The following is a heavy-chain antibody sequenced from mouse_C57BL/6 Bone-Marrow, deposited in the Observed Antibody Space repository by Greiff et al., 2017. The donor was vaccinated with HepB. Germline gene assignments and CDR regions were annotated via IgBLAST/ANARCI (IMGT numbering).Heavy chain of an antibody. CDR1: GFTFSDYG. CDR2: ISSGSSTI. J-gene: IGHJ1*03. D-gene: IGHD2-1*01. V-gene: IGHV5-17*01. Sequence: EVNVVESGGGLVKPGGSLKLSCAASGFTFSDYGMHWVRQAPEKGLEWVAYISSGSSTIYYADTVKGRFTISRDNAKNTLFLQMTSLRSEDTAMYYCARPGVTTLSYWYFDVWGTGTTVTVSS. CDR3: ARPGVTTLSYWYFDV.